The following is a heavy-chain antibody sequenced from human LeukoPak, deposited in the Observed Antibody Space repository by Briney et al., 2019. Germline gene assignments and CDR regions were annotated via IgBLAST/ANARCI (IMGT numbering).Heavy chain of an antibody. CDR2: IYYSGNT. V-gene: IGHV4-39*01. J-gene: IGHJ5*02. D-gene: IGHD3-3*01. CDR1: GGSISSSNYY. Sequence: SETLSLTCTVSGGSISSSNYYWGWIRQPPGKGLEWIGSIYYSGNTYYNSSLKSRVTISVDTSKNHFSLKLSSVTAADTAVYYCARHAHYDFVTGLFHPWGQGTLVTVSS. CDR3: ARHAHYDFVTGLFHP.